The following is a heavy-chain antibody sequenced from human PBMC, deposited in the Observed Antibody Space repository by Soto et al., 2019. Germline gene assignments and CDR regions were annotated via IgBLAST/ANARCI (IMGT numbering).Heavy chain of an antibody. Sequence: EVQLVESGGGLVQPGGSLRLSCAASGFTFSSYSMNWVRQAPGKGLEWVSYISSSSSTIYYADSVKGRFTISRDNDKNSLYLQKNSLRAEDTAVYYCARDGGQWLNWFDPWGQGTLVTVSS. J-gene: IGHJ5*02. V-gene: IGHV3-48*01. CDR1: GFTFSSYS. D-gene: IGHD6-19*01. CDR2: ISSSSSTI. CDR3: ARDGGQWLNWFDP.